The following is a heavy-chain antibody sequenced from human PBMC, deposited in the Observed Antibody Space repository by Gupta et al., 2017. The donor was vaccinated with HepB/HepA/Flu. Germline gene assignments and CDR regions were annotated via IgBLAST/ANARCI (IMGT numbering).Heavy chain of an antibody. J-gene: IGHJ3*02. V-gene: IGHV2-70*04. Sequence: QVTLKESGPALVKPTQTLTLTCTFSGFSLSTSGMRASWIRQPPGKALEWLARIDWDDDKFYSTSLKTRLTISKDTSKNQVVLTMTNMDPVDTATYYCARTAYDFWSGYTDAFDIWSQGTMVTVSS. D-gene: IGHD3-3*01. CDR1: GFSLSTSGMR. CDR3: ARTAYDFWSGYTDAFDI. CDR2: IDWDDDK.